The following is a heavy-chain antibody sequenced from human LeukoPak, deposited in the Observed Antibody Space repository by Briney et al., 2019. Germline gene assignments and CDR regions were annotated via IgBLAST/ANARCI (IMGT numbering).Heavy chain of an antibody. V-gene: IGHV4-39*01. Sequence: SETLSLNCTVSGGSITSDIYYWGWIRQPPGKGLEWIGCVYSTGNTFYNPSLKSRVTMSVDTSRNQFSLKLSSVTAADTAVYYCARRKYGVGFDPWGQGTLVTVSS. CDR2: VYSTGNT. CDR1: GGSITSDIYY. D-gene: IGHD2-8*01. CDR3: ARRKYGVGFDP. J-gene: IGHJ5*02.